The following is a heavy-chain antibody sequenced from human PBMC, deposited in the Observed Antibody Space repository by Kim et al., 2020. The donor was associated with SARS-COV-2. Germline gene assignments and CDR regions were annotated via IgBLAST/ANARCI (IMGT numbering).Heavy chain of an antibody. CDR3: ARDPYYYGSGSYYFDY. J-gene: IGHJ4*02. V-gene: IGHV3-30*07. Sequence: VKGRFTISRDNSKNTLYLQMNSLRAEDTAVYYCARDPYYYGSGSYYFDYWGQGTLVTVSS. D-gene: IGHD3-10*01.